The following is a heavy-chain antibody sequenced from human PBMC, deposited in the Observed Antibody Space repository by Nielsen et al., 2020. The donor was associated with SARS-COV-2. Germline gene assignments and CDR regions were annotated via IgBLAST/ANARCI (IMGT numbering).Heavy chain of an antibody. CDR3: AKDSAGMDV. V-gene: IGHV3-9*01. J-gene: IGHJ6*02. Sequence: SLKISCVASTFSNYWMSWVRQAPGKGLEWVSGISWNSGSIGYADSVKGRFTISRDNAKNSLYLQMNSLRAEDTALYYCAKDSAGMDVWGQGTTVTVSS. CDR2: ISWNSGSI. CDR1: TFSNYW.